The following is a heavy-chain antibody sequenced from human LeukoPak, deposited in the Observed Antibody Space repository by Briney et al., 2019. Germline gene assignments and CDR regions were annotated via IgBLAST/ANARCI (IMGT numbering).Heavy chain of an antibody. V-gene: IGHV3-74*01. J-gene: IGHJ5*02. D-gene: IGHD3-3*01. CDR3: AREPIYDFWSGPDGGIRFDP. Sequence: GGSLRLSCAASGFTFSSYWMHWVRQAPGKGLVWVSRINSDGSSTTYADSVKGRFTISRDNAKNTLYLQMNSLRAEDTAVYYCAREPIYDFWSGPDGGIRFDPWGHGTPVTVSS. CDR1: GFTFSSYW. CDR2: INSDGSST.